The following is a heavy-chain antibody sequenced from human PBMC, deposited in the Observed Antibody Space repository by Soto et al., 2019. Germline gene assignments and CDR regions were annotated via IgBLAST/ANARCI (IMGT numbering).Heavy chain of an antibody. CDR2: ISAGSLFI. CDR1: GFTFSAHN. D-gene: IGHD3-16*01. CDR3: ARSPGVGVRGAY. Sequence: PGGSLRLSCAGSGFTFSAHNINWVRQAPGKGLEWVSSISAGSLFIYQPDSMKGRFTISRDDARNSVYLQMNSLTAEDTAVYYCARSPGVGVRGAYWGQGTLVTVSS. V-gene: IGHV3-21*01. J-gene: IGHJ4*02.